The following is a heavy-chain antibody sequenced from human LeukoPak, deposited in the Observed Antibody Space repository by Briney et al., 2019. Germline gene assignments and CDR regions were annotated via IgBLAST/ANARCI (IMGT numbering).Heavy chain of an antibody. CDR2: IKQDGSEK. Sequence: GGSLRLSCAASGFTFSSYWMSWVRQAPGKGLEWVANIKQDGSEKYYVDSVKGRFTISRDNAKNSLYLQMNSLRAEDTAVYYCARDLWDIVVVPAAMDDYWGQGTLVTVSS. V-gene: IGHV3-7*01. CDR1: GFTFSSYW. CDR3: ARDLWDIVVVPAAMDDY. D-gene: IGHD2-2*01. J-gene: IGHJ4*02.